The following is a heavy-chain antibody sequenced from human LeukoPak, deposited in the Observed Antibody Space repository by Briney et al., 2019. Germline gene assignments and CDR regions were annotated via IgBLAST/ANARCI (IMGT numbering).Heavy chain of an antibody. CDR1: GGSISSGGYY. CDR2: IYYSGST. J-gene: IGHJ4*02. Sequence: SQTLSLTCTVSGGSISSGGYYWSWIRQHPGKGLEWIGYIYYSGSTYHNPSLKSRVTISVDTSKNQFSLKLSSVTAADTAVYYCARAQDFSDSSGPNYLDFWGQGILVTVSS. D-gene: IGHD3-22*01. CDR3: ARAQDFSDSSGPNYLDF. V-gene: IGHV4-31*03.